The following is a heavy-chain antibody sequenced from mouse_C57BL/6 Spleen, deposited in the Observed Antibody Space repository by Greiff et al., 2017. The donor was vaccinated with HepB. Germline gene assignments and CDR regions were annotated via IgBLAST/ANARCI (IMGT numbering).Heavy chain of an antibody. CDR1: GYTFTSYW. Sequence: QVQLQQPGAELVKPGASVKLSCKASGYTFTSYWMHWVKQRPGQGLEWIGMIHPNSGSTNYNEKFKSKATLTVDKSSSTAYMQLSSLTSEDSAVYNGGRFGTTVGYYFDYWGQGTTLTVSS. J-gene: IGHJ2*01. CDR2: IHPNSGST. D-gene: IGHD1-1*01. V-gene: IGHV1-64*01. CDR3: GRFGTTVGYYFDY.